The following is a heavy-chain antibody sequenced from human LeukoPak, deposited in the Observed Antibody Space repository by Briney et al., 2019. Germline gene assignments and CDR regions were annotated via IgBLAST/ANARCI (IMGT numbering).Heavy chain of an antibody. CDR2: ISYDGSNK. Sequence: QPGRSLRLSCAASGFTFSSYAMHWVRQAPGKGLEWVAVISYDGSNKYYADSVKGRFTTSRDNSKNTLYLQMNSLRAEDTAVYYCAREETRQGGFDYWGQGTLVTVSS. CDR3: AREETRQGGFDY. D-gene: IGHD3-16*01. CDR1: GFTFSSYA. J-gene: IGHJ4*02. V-gene: IGHV3-30*04.